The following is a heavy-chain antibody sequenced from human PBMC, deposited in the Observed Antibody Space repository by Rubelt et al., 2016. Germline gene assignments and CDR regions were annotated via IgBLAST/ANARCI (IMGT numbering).Heavy chain of an antibody. CDR2: IHYTGST. CDR1: GGSISSSSYN. Sequence: QLQLQESGPGLVKSSETLSLSCTVSGGSISSSSYNWGWIRQTPGKGLEWIGSIHYTGSTFYDPSLQSRVTISVDTSKNQVSLKLTSVTAADTAVYYCAGRTNWFDPWGQGTLVTVSS. CDR3: AGRTNWFDP. J-gene: IGHJ5*02. V-gene: IGHV4-39*01.